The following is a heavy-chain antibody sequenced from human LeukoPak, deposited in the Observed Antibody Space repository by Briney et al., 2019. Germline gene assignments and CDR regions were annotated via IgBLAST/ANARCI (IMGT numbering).Heavy chain of an antibody. J-gene: IGHJ4*02. CDR3: ARAVVVVPAAIYYDSSGYLFDY. Sequence: AASVKDSCKASGYTFTGYYMHWVRQAPGQGLEWMGWINPNSGGTNYAQKFQGRVTMTRDTSISTAYMELSRLRSDDTAVYYCARAVVVVPAAIYYDSSGYLFDYWGQGTLVTVSS. V-gene: IGHV1-2*02. CDR2: INPNSGGT. D-gene: IGHD2-2*02. CDR1: GYTFTGYY.